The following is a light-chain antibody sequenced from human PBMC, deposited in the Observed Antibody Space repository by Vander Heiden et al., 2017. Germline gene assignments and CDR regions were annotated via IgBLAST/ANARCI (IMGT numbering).Light chain of an antibody. CDR3: SSYTSSSTGVV. CDR2: GVS. Sequence: QPALPQPAPASGLSGQPIPTPCTGTCSDVAVYNYVSWYQQHPGKVPKLMIYGVSNRPSGVSNRFSCSESGNAASLTIAGLQAEDEADYYCSSYTSSSTGVVFGGGTKLTVL. V-gene: IGLV2-14*01. J-gene: IGLJ2*01. CDR1: CSDVAVYNY.